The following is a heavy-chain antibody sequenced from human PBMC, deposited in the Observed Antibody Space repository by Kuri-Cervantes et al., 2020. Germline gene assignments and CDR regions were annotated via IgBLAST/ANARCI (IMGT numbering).Heavy chain of an antibody. D-gene: IGHD2-15*01. J-gene: IGHJ4*02. CDR1: GYTFTSYG. Sequence: ASVKVSCKASGYTFTSYGISWVRQAPGQGLEWMAMINPSGGSTTYAQKFQGRVTMTTDTSTSTVYMELNSLTSEDTAVYFCARGPGYCSGGGCSQWGQGTPVTVSS. CDR2: INPSGGST. CDR3: ARGPGYCSGGGCSQ. V-gene: IGHV1-46*01.